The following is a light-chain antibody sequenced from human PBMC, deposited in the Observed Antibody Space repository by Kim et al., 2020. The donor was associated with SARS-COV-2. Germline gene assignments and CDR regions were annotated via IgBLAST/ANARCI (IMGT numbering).Light chain of an antibody. CDR1: SSNIGNNY. Sequence: QSVLTQPPSVSAAPGQKVTISCSGSSSNIGNNYVSWYQQFPGTAPKLLMYDNNRRPSGIPDRFSGSKSDTSATLGITGLQTGDEADYYCGTWDNSLSAVVFGEGTKVTVL. CDR2: DNN. V-gene: IGLV1-51*01. CDR3: GTWDNSLSAVV. J-gene: IGLJ3*02.